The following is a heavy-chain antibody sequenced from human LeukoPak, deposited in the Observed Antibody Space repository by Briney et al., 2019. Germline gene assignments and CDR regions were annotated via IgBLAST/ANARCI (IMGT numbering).Heavy chain of an antibody. D-gene: IGHD3-22*01. Sequence: GGSLRLSCADSGFTFSSYGMHWVRQAPGKGLEWVAQISHDGSNKNYGDSVKGRFTISRDNSKKTLYLQMDSLRAEDTAMYHCAKDTYYYSSSDYYVFDYWGQGTLVIVSS. CDR3: AKDTYYYSSSDYYVFDY. J-gene: IGHJ4*02. V-gene: IGHV3-30*18. CDR1: GFTFSSYG. CDR2: ISHDGSNK.